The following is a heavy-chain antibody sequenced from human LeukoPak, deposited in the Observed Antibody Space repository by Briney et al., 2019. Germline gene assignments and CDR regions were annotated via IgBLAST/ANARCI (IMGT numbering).Heavy chain of an antibody. V-gene: IGHV3-21*01. CDR3: ARVERLGWFDP. CDR2: ISSSSSYI. CDR1: GFTFSSYS. Sequence: GGSLRLSCAASGFTFSSYSMTWVRQAPGKGLEWVSSISSSSSYIYYADSVKGRFTISRDNAKNSLYLQMNSLRAEDTVAYYCARVERLGWFDPWGQGTLVTVSS. J-gene: IGHJ5*02. D-gene: IGHD3-16*01.